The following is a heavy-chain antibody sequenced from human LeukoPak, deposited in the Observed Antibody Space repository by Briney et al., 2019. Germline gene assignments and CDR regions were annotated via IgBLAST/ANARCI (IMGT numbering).Heavy chain of an antibody. CDR3: ARAAGGGATDYFDY. D-gene: IGHD1-26*01. CDR1: GDSISSGGYY. Sequence: SQTLSLTCTVSGDSISSGGYYWSWIRQHPGKGLEWIGYIYYSGYTSYNPSLKSRLTISVDKSKNQFSLKLSSGTAADTAVYFCARAAGGGATDYFDYWGQGTLVTVSS. CDR2: IYYSGYT. V-gene: IGHV4-61*08. J-gene: IGHJ4*02.